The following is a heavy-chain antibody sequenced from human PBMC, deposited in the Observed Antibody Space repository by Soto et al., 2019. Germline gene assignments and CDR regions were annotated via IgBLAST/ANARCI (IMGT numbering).Heavy chain of an antibody. CDR1: GFTFGDYA. D-gene: IGHD4-4*01. Sequence: GGSLRLSCTASGFTFGDYAMSWFRQAPGKGLEWVGFIRSKAYGGTTEYAASVKGRFTISRDDSKSIAYLQMNSLKTEDTAVYYCTRDYLSFYSVYGMDVWGQGTTVTVSS. CDR3: TRDYLSFYSVYGMDV. J-gene: IGHJ6*02. V-gene: IGHV3-49*03. CDR2: IRSKAYGGTT.